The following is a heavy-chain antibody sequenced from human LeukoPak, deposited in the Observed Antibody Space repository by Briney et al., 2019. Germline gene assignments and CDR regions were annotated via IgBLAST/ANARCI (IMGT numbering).Heavy chain of an antibody. D-gene: IGHD6-13*01. Sequence: SETLSLTCTVSGGSISSSSYYWGWIRQPPGKGLEWIGSIYYSGSTYYNPSLKSRVTISVDTSKNQFSLKLSSVTAADTAVYYCARGDLGRIAAAGHDYWGQGTLVTVSS. CDR3: ARGDLGRIAAAGHDY. CDR1: GGSISSSSYY. J-gene: IGHJ4*02. V-gene: IGHV4-39*01. CDR2: IYYSGST.